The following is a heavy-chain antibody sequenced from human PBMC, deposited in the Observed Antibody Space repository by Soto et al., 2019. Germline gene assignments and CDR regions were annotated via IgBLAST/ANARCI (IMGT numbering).Heavy chain of an antibody. J-gene: IGHJ4*02. CDR1: GFTFDDYA. Sequence: VQLVESGGGLVQPGRSLRLSCAASGFTFDDYAMHWVRQAPGKGLEWVSGISWNSGSIGYADSVKGRFTISRDNAKNSLYLQMNSLRAEDTALYYCAKDGSGWYDYWGQGTLVTVSS. D-gene: IGHD6-19*01. V-gene: IGHV3-9*01. CDR2: ISWNSGSI. CDR3: AKDGSGWYDY.